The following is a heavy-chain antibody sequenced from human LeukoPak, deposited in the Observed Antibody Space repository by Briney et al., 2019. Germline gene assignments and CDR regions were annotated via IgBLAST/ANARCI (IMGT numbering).Heavy chain of an antibody. CDR1: GFTVSSNY. J-gene: IGHJ3*02. Sequence: PGGSLRLSCAASGFTVSSNYMSWVRQAPGKGLEWVSVIYSGGSTYYADSVKGRFTISRDNSKNTLYLQMNSLRAEDTAVYYCAKGRRIVVVIDAFDIWGQGTMVTVSS. V-gene: IGHV3-53*01. CDR2: IYSGGST. D-gene: IGHD3-22*01. CDR3: AKGRRIVVVIDAFDI.